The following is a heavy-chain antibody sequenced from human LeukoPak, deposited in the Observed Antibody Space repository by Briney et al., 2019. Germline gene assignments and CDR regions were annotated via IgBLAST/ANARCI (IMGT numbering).Heavy chain of an antibody. CDR3: ARAAPYYYDSSGYSAFDS. CDR1: VFAFRSYS. Sequence: GGSLRLSCAPSVFAFRSYSMLWVRQAPGKGLEWVSYISSTSSTIYYADSVKGRFTISRDNAKNSLYLQMNSLRDEDTAVYYCARAAPYYYDSSGYSAFDSWGQGTMVTVSA. V-gene: IGHV3-48*02. CDR2: ISSTSSTI. J-gene: IGHJ3*02. D-gene: IGHD3-22*01.